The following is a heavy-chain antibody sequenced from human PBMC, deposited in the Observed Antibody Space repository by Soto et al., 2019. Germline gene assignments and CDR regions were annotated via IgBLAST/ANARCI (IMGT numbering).Heavy chain of an antibody. CDR2: IYYSGST. J-gene: IGHJ5*02. D-gene: IGHD3-16*01. V-gene: IGHV4-59*08. CDR3: ASSGGFHWFDP. Sequence: QVQLQESGPGLVKPSETLSLTCTVSGGSISSYYWSWIRQPPGKGLEWIGYIYYSGSTNYNPSLKSRVPIPGDTSKTQFSLKLSSVTAADTAVYYCASSGGFHWFDPWGQGTLVTVSS. CDR1: GGSISSYY.